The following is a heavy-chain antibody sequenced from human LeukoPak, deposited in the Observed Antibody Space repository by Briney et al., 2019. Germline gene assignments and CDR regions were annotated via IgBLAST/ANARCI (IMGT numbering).Heavy chain of an antibody. J-gene: IGHJ4*02. Sequence: GGSLRLSCAASGFTFNSYWIHWVRQAPGKGLEWVSSISSSSSYIYYADSVKGRFTISRDNAKNSLYLQMNSLRAEDTAVYYCARALGLGIVATYHYFDYWGQGTLVTVSS. CDR2: ISSSSSYI. CDR1: GFTFNSYW. V-gene: IGHV3-21*01. CDR3: ARALGLGIVATYHYFDY. D-gene: IGHD5-12*01.